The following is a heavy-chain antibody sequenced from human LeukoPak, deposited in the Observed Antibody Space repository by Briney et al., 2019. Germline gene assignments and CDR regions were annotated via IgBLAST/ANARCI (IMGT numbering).Heavy chain of an antibody. CDR2: ISGYNGNT. V-gene: IGHV1-18*01. CDR1: GYNFQGYG. Sequence: ASVKVSCKASGYNFQGYGVSRVRQAPGQGLEWMGWISGYNGNTNYPQKFQDRVTMTADRSTSTAYMELRSLRFDDTALYFCARVPAYTTGWHLDHWGQGTLVTVSS. J-gene: IGHJ4*02. D-gene: IGHD6-19*01. CDR3: ARVPAYTTGWHLDH.